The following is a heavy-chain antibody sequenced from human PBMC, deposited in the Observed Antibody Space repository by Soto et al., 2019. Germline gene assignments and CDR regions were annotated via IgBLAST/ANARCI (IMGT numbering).Heavy chain of an antibody. J-gene: IGHJ4*02. V-gene: IGHV4-30-4*01. Sequence: PSETLSLTCTVSGGAIKNGDYYWIWIRQPPGKGLEWIGYIYYSGRTDYSPALKSRVTISVDTSENQFSLELSSVTAADTAVYYCARVNLVRAAYSFDSWGQGTLVTVSS. D-gene: IGHD1-26*01. CDR3: ARVNLVRAAYSFDS. CDR2: IYYSGRT. CDR1: GGAIKNGDYY.